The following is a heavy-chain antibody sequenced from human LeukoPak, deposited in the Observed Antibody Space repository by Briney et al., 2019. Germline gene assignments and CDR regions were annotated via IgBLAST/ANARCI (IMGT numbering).Heavy chain of an antibody. D-gene: IGHD2-15*01. J-gene: IGHJ3*02. CDR1: GGTFSSYT. Sequence: SVKVSCKASGGTFSSYTISWVRQAPGQGLEWMRRIIPILGIANYAQKFQGRVTITADKSTSTAYMELSSLRSEDTAVYYCAREKYCSGGSCYDDAFDIWGQGTMVTVSS. V-gene: IGHV1-69*04. CDR3: AREKYCSGGSCYDDAFDI. CDR2: IIPILGIA.